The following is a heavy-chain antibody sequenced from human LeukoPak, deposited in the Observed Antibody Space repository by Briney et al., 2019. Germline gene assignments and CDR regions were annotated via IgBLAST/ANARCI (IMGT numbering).Heavy chain of an antibody. CDR2: IYNSGST. J-gene: IGHJ5*01. Sequence: SETLSLTCTVSGGSIRSYYWSWIRQPPGKGLEWIGYIYNSGSTSYTPSLKSRVTISVDTSKNQFSLKLSSVTAADTAVYYCARHYSSGWSDCWGQGTLVTVSS. D-gene: IGHD6-19*01. V-gene: IGHV4-59*08. CDR3: ARHYSSGWSDC. CDR1: GGSIRSYY.